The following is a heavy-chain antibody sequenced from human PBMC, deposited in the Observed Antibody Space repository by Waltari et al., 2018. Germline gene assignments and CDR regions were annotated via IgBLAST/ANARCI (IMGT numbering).Heavy chain of an antibody. D-gene: IGHD2-21*02. CDR2: MNPDGTT. J-gene: IGHJ5*02. CDR1: GGSFGGYY. Sequence: QVQLQQWGAGMFKPSETMSVSCAVYGGSFGGYYWRWIRQSPGKGLQWIGEMNPDGTTNYTPSLKSRVIMSLDKSRNQFSLKLTSVTAADTAVYYCARGPKSIMTANRGGWFDPWGQGTRVTVSS. V-gene: IGHV4-34*02. CDR3: ARGPKSIMTANRGGWFDP.